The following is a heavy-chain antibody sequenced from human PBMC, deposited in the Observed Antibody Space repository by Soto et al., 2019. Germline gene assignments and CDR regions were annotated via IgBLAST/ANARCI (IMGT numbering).Heavy chain of an antibody. D-gene: IGHD2-2*01. J-gene: IGHJ5*02. CDR2: MNPNSGNT. CDR3: ARGRNYCSSTSCSNNWFDP. Sequence: ASVKVSCKASGYTFTSYDINWVRQATGQGLEWMGWMNPNSGNTGYAQKFQGRVTMTRNTSISTAYMELSSLRSEDTAVYYCARGRNYCSSTSCSNNWFDPWGQGTLVTVSS. V-gene: IGHV1-8*01. CDR1: GYTFTSYD.